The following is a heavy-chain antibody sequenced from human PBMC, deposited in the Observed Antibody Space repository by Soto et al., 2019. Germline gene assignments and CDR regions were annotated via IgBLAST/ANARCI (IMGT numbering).Heavy chain of an antibody. Sequence: EAQLVESGGGLVQPGRSLRLSCAASGFTFEDYAMYWVRPAPGKGLEWVSGISWNSGSLGYADSVNGRFTISRDHAKNSLYLQMNSLRGNDTALYYCAKGRSNSWLDYIDVCGEGPTVTVSS. V-gene: IGHV3-9*01. CDR1: GFTFEDYA. J-gene: IGHJ6*03. CDR2: ISWNSGSL. CDR3: AKGRSNSWLDYIDV. D-gene: IGHD2-2*01.